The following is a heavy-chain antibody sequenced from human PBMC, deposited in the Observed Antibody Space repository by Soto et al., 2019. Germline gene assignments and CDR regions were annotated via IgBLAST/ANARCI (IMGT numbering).Heavy chain of an antibody. V-gene: IGHV4-34*01. J-gene: IGHJ4*02. D-gene: IGHD3-9*01. CDR2: INHSGST. Sequence: SETLSLTCAVYGGSFSGYYWSWIRQPPGKGLEWIGEINHSGSTNYNPSLKSRVTISVDTSKNQFSLKLSSVTAADTAVYYCARKYYDILTGYSEYFDYWGQGTLVTVS. CDR1: GGSFSGYY. CDR3: ARKYYDILTGYSEYFDY.